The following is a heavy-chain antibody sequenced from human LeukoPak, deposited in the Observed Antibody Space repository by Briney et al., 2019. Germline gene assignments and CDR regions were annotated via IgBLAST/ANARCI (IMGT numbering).Heavy chain of an antibody. J-gene: IGHJ4*02. CDR3: NTDPFGTGTDY. CDR2: LKSKTDGGTT. D-gene: IGHD1-1*01. V-gene: IGHV3-15*01. Sequence: PGGSLRLSCAASGFTFSNAWMSWVRQAPGKGLEWVGRLKSKTDGGTTDYAAPVKARFTISRDDSKNTLYLQMNSLKTEDTAVYYCNTDPFGTGTDYWGQGTLVTVSS. CDR1: GFTFSNAW.